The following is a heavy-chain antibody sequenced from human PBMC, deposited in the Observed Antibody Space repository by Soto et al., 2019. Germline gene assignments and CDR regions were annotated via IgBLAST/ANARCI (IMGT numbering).Heavy chain of an antibody. V-gene: IGHV2-5*02. Sequence: QIALKESGPTLVKPTQTLTLTCTFSGFSLSTSGVGVGWIRQPPGKALEWLALIYWDDDKRYSPYLKSRLTITKDTSTNQVVLTMTNMDPVDTATYYCAHSLIPNWGSRGAFDYWGQGTLVTVSS. D-gene: IGHD7-27*01. CDR2: IYWDDDK. CDR3: AHSLIPNWGSRGAFDY. J-gene: IGHJ4*02. CDR1: GFSLSTSGVG.